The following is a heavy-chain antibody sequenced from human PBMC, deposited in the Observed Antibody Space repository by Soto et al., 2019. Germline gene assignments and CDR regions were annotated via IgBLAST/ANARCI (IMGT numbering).Heavy chain of an antibody. D-gene: IGHD4-17*01. J-gene: IGHJ6*02. Sequence: ASVKVSCKASGYTFTSYGISWVRQAPGQGLEWMGWISAYNGNTNYAQKLQGRVTMTTDTSTSTAYMELRSLRSDDTAVYYCARGSGDYLSDYYYYGMDVWGQGTTVTVSS. CDR3: ARGSGDYLSDYYYYGMDV. CDR1: GYTFTSYG. CDR2: ISAYNGNT. V-gene: IGHV1-18*01.